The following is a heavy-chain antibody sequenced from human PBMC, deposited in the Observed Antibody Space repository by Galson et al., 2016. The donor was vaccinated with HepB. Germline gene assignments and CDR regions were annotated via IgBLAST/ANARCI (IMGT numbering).Heavy chain of an antibody. CDR1: GYTFTSYG. J-gene: IGHJ3*01. Sequence: SVKVSCKASGYTFTSYGVNWVRQAPGQGLEWMGWISAYNGNTHYAQKLQGRVSMTTDTSTSTAYMELTSLRYDDTAVYYCARARVGDYDTFDLWGQGTMVTVSS. D-gene: IGHD4-17*01. CDR3: ARARVGDYDTFDL. V-gene: IGHV1-18*01. CDR2: ISAYNGNT.